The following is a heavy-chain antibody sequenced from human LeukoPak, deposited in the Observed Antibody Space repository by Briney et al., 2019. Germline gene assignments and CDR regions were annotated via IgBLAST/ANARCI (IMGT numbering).Heavy chain of an antibody. J-gene: IGHJ4*02. V-gene: IGHV4-34*01. CDR2: INHSGST. CDR3: ARYGGLVVGASDY. Sequence: SETLSLTCAVYGGSFSGYYWSWIRQPPGKGLEWIGEINHSGSTNYNPSLKSRVTISVDTSKNQFSLKLSSVTAADTAVYYCARYGGLVVGASDYWGQGTLVTVSS. D-gene: IGHD1-26*01. CDR1: GGSFSGYY.